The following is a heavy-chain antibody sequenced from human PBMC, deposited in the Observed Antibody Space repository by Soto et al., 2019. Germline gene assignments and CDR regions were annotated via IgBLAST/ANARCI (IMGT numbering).Heavy chain of an antibody. Sequence: EVRLLESGGGLVQPGGSLRLSCAASGFTFSSSVMNWVRQAPGKGLEWVSSISVSGGSTYYADSVKGRFTLSRDNSKNTLYLLMNSLRADDTAVYYCTSLGQFDYWGQGTLVTVSS. CDR2: ISVSGGST. CDR1: GFTFSSSV. CDR3: TSLGQFDY. V-gene: IGHV3-23*01. J-gene: IGHJ4*02. D-gene: IGHD7-27*01.